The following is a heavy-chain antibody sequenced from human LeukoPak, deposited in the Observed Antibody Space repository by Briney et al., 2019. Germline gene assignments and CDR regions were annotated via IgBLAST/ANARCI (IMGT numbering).Heavy chain of an antibody. J-gene: IGHJ4*02. D-gene: IGHD3-16*01. V-gene: IGHV3-21*01. CDR2: ISSGSTYT. CDR3: ARTGYGYNYFDY. CDR1: GFPFSSYG. Sequence: GGSLRLSCAASGFPFSSYGMNWVRQAPGKGLEWVSSISSGSTYTYYADSVKGRFTISRDNAKNSLYLQMNSLRAEDTAVYYCARTGYGYNYFDYWGQGTLVTVSS.